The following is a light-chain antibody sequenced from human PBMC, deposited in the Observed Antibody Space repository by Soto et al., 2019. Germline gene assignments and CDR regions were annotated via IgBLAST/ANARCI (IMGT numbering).Light chain of an antibody. Sequence: EIVFTQSPSTLSLSPGERATLSCRASQSVSSNLAWYQQKPGQAPSLLIYDASNRATGIPARFSGSGSGTDFTLTISSLEPEDFAVYYCQQRRETFGQGTRLEIK. J-gene: IGKJ5*01. CDR2: DAS. CDR1: QSVSSN. CDR3: QQRRET. V-gene: IGKV3-11*01.